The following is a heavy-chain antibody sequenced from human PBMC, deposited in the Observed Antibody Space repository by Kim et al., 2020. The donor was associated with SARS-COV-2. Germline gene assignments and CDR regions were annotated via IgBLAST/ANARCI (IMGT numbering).Heavy chain of an antibody. CDR2: IDSSGSA. CDR1: GWSFSGYY. V-gene: IGHV4-34*01. Sequence: SETLSLTCFLSGWSFSGYYWSWIRQSPGKGLEVIGEIDSSGSANYNPSLKSRVTISLDTSKNQFSLRMSSVTAADTAVYFCARVWDYWGQGTLVTVSS. J-gene: IGHJ4*02. CDR3: ARVWDY.